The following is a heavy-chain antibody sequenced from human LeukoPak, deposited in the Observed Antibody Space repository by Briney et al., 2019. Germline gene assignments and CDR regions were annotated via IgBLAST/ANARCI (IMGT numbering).Heavy chain of an antibody. CDR3: ARGFCSGGSCYSLHYYYGMDV. CDR2: IYYSGST. CDR1: GGSISSGGYY. Sequence: SETLSLTCTGSGGSISSGGYYWGWIRQPPGTGLELIGYIYYSGSTYYNPSLKSRVTISVDTSKNQFSLKLSSVTAADTAVYYCARGFCSGGSCYSLHYYYGMDVWGKGTTVTVSS. J-gene: IGHJ6*04. D-gene: IGHD2-15*01. V-gene: IGHV4-30-4*01.